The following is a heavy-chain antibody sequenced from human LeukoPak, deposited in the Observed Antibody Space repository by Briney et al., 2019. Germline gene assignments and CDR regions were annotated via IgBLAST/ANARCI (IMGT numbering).Heavy chain of an antibody. Sequence: SETLCLTCTGSGFSISCNYWTWIRQPPGKGLVWIGHIYYSGNSNYNPSLKSRVTISVDTSKNQFSLQQNTVTGADTSVYYCAIENRDTSKVDHRGAGTLVTVSS. J-gene: IGHJ4*02. CDR1: GFSISCNY. D-gene: IGHD5-18*01. CDR3: AIENRDTSKVDH. V-gene: IGHV4-59*01. CDR2: IYYSGNS.